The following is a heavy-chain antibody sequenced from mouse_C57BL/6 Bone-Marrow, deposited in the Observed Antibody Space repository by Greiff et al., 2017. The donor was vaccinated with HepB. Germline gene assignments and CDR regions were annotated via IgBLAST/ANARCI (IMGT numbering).Heavy chain of an antibody. V-gene: IGHV1-82*01. CDR1: GYAFSSSW. Sequence: QVQLQQSGPELVKPGASVKISCKASGYAFSSSWMNWVKQRPGKGLEWIGRIYPGDGDTNYNGKFKGKATLTADKSSSTAYMQLGSLTSEDSAVYFCARDEGITTVVPSYYFDYWGQGTTLTVSS. CDR3: ARDEGITTVVPSYYFDY. J-gene: IGHJ2*01. D-gene: IGHD1-1*01. CDR2: IYPGDGDT.